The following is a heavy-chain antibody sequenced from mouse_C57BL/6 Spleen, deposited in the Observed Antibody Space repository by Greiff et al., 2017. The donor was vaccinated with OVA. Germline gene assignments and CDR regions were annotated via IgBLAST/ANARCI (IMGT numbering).Heavy chain of an antibody. D-gene: IGHD1-1*01. Sequence: VQVVESGAELASPGASVTLSCKASGYTFTDHIMNWVKQRPGQGLEWIGRIYPVSGETNYNQKFMGKATFSVDRSSSTVYMVLNSLTSEDPAVYYCGRGYYRSNPGPFAYWGQGTLVTVSA. CDR3: GRGYYRSNPGPFAY. CDR2: IYPVSGET. V-gene: IGHV1-11*01. J-gene: IGHJ3*01. CDR1: GYTFTDHI.